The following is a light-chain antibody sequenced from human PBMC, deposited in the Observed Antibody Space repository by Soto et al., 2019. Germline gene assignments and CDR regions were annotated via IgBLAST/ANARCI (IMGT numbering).Light chain of an antibody. V-gene: IGKV3-15*01. CDR1: QSVSSN. Sequence: EIVMTQSPATLSVSPGERATLSCRASQSVSSNLAWYQQKPGQAPRLLIYGVSTRATGVPARFSGSGSGTEFTLTISSLQSEDFAVYYCQQYNNWYAVGQGTKLEIK. J-gene: IGKJ2*01. CDR3: QQYNNWYA. CDR2: GVS.